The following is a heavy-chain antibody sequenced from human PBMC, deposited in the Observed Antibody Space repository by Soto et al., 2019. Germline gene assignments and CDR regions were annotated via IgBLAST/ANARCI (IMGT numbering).Heavy chain of an antibody. D-gene: IGHD3-10*02. V-gene: IGHV4-31*03. CDR2: IYYSGST. CDR1: GGSISIGGYY. J-gene: IGHJ5*02. Sequence: SETLSLTCTVSGGSISIGGYYWSWIRQHPGKGLEWIGYIYYSGSTYYNPSLKSRVTISVDTSKNQFSLKLSSVTAADTAVYYCARVVDLTYYYRRGGWFDPWGQGTLVTVSS. CDR3: ARVVDLTYYYRRGGWFDP.